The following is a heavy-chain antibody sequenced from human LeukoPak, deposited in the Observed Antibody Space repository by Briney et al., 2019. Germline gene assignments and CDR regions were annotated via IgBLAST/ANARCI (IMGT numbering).Heavy chain of an antibody. CDR2: INHSGST. J-gene: IGHJ4*02. D-gene: IGHD5-18*01. CDR3: ARDNDVDTAMVSFDY. CDR1: GGSFSGYY. Sequence: PSETLSLTCAVYGGSFSGYYWSWIRQPPGKGLEWIGEINHSGSTNYNPSLKSRVTISVDTSKNQFSLKLSSVTAADTAVYYCARDNDVDTAMVSFDYWGQGTLVTVSS. V-gene: IGHV4-34*01.